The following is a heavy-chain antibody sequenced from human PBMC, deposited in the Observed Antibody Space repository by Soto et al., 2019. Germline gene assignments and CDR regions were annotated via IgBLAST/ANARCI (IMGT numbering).Heavy chain of an antibody. CDR2: LRGTNSDT. Sequence: EVQLLESGGGLVQPGGSLRLSCAASGFTFSDYAMHWVRQAPGKGLEWVTGLRGTNSDTHYAASVEGRFTVSRDNSKSTLFLQMNSLRAEDTAIYYCAKDKVDHNGVWDPFDSWGQGTIVTVSS. CDR1: GFTFSDYA. J-gene: IGHJ3*02. V-gene: IGHV3-23*01. D-gene: IGHD2-8*01. CDR3: AKDKVDHNGVWDPFDS.